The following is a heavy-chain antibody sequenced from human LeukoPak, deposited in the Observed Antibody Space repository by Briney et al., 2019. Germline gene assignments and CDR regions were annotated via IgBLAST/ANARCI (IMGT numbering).Heavy chain of an antibody. J-gene: IGHJ1*01. D-gene: IGHD5-12*01. V-gene: IGHV4-59*01. CDR3: ARVLRGYSGYDLGLIQH. CDR2: MDYSGNT. CDR1: GESISMYY. Sequence: LESLCLTCSVSGESISMYYWSSIRQPPGKGLWRVWDMDYSGNTNYHPSLKSRVSISVDTAKNQFSLKLSSVTAADTAVYYCARVLRGYSGYDLGLIQHWGQGTLVTVSS.